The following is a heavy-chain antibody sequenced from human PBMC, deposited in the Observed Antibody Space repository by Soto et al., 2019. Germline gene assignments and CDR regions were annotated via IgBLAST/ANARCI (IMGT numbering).Heavy chain of an antibody. CDR1: GFIFSKPG. CDR3: VREFYTCWYYFDL. D-gene: IGHD6-13*01. V-gene: IGHV3-33*01. CDR2: IWHDGDIQ. J-gene: IGHJ4*02. Sequence: QEQLVESGGGVVQPGRSLRLSCAASGFIFSKPGMHWVRQAPGKGLEWVAIIWHDGDIQYYGDSVKGRFTITRDNSKNTLYLQMNSINAEDAAVYYCVREFYTCWYYFDLWGLGTLVSVSS.